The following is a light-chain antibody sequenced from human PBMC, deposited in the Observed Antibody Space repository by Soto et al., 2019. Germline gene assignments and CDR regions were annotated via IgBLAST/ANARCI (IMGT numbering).Light chain of an antibody. J-gene: IGKJ4*01. CDR1: QNINNL. CDR3: QQYSSYPSLT. CDR2: KAS. Sequence: DIQMTQSPSTLSASVGDRVSITCRASQNINNLMAWYQQKPGQAHKLLIYKASNLETGVPSRFSGSGSGTEFTLTISSLQPDDFATYYGQQYSSYPSLTFGGGTKVDIK. V-gene: IGKV1-5*03.